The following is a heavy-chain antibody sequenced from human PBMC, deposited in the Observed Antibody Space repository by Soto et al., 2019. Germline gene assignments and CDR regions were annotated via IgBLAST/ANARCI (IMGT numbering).Heavy chain of an antibody. CDR1: GFTFSDHY. D-gene: IGHD4-17*01. CDR3: ARELMTTVTYFDY. CDR2: TRNKANSYTT. Sequence: EVQLVESGGGLVQPGGSLRLSCAASGFTFSDHYMDWVRQAPGKGLEWVGRTRNKANSYTTEYAASVKGRFTISRDDSKNSLFLQMNSLKTEYTAVYYCARELMTTVTYFDYWGQGILVTVSS. J-gene: IGHJ4*02. V-gene: IGHV3-72*01.